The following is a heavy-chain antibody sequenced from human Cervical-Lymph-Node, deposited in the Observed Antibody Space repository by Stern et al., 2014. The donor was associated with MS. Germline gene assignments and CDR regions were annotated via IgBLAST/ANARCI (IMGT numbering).Heavy chain of an antibody. CDR1: GGSISSGYW. CDR3: ARNGGNYAFDS. CDR2: IYQSGST. Sequence: QVQLQESGPGLVKPSGTLSLTCAGSGGSISSGYWWSWVRQSPGQGLEWIGEIYQSGSTNYNPSLKSRVTISVDTSKNHFSLKMNSVNAADTAVYYCARNGGNYAFDSWGQGTLVAVSP. D-gene: IGHD4-23*01. J-gene: IGHJ4*02. V-gene: IGHV4-4*02.